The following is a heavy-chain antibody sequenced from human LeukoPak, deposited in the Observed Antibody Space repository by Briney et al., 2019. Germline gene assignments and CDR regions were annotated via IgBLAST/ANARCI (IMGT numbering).Heavy chain of an antibody. CDR1: GGSFSGYY. V-gene: IGHV4-34*01. D-gene: IGHD3-3*01. CDR3: AGGSGYDFWSGYYPPRYYGMDV. Sequence: SETLSLTCAVYGGSFSGYYWSWIRQPPGKGLEWLGEINHSGSTNYNPSLKSRVTISVDTSKNQFSLKLSSVTAADTAVYYCAGGSGYDFWSGYYPPRYYGMDVWGQGTTVTVSS. CDR2: INHSGST. J-gene: IGHJ6*02.